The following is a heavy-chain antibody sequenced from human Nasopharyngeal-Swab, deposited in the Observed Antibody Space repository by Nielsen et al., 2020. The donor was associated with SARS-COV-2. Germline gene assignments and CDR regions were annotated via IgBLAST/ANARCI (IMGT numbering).Heavy chain of an antibody. D-gene: IGHD6-13*01. J-gene: IGHJ4*02. CDR3: ARGPLTYGSRWSPDY. CDR2: ISGSGSRT. V-gene: IGHV3-23*01. Sequence: GESLKISCAASGFTFSSYDMSWVRQAAGKGLEWVAGISGSGSRTRYEDSVKGQFSISRDNSKNTLYLQMNSLRAEDTAVYYCARGPLTYGSRWSPDYWGQGTLVTVSS. CDR1: GFTFSSYD.